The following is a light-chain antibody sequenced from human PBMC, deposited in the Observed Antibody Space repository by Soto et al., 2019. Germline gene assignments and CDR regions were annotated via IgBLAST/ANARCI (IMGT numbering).Light chain of an antibody. V-gene: IGKV1-12*01. CDR1: QPVNTW. CDR2: ATS. CDR3: QQSNSFPYT. J-gene: IGKJ2*01. Sequence: DIQMTHSPSSVSASVGDKITITCRASQPVNTWLAWYQQKPGKAPNLLVHATSTLHRGAPSRFSGSGSGTDFSLTIRNLEPEDFATYYRQQSNSFPYTFGQVIKVEIX.